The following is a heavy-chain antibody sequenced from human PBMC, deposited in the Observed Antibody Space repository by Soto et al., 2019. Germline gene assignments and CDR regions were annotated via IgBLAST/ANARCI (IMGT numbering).Heavy chain of an antibody. CDR3: ARASFPSYQLLSKFYYYYYGMDV. CDR1: GFTFSSYW. CDR2: INSDGSST. Sequence: GSLRLSCAASGFTFSSYWMHWVRQAPGKGLVWVSRINSDGSSTSYADSVKGRFTISRDNAKNTLYLQMNSLRAEDTAVYYCARASFPSYQLLSKFYYYYYGMDVWGQGTTVTVSS. V-gene: IGHV3-74*01. J-gene: IGHJ6*02. D-gene: IGHD2-2*01.